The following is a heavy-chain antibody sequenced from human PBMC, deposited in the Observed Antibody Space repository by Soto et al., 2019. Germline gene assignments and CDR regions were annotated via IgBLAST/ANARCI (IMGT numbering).Heavy chain of an antibody. Sequence: GGSLRLSCQASGFNFDNYGMHWVRQAPGKGLEWVAVITYDGSNKYYADSVKGRFTISRDDSKNTLSLHLNTLKPEDTAVYHCAKDRVGGTFYTPLGFWGQGTLVTVSS. D-gene: IGHD6-19*01. CDR2: ITYDGSNK. V-gene: IGHV3-30*18. CDR1: GFNFDNYG. CDR3: AKDRVGGTFYTPLGF. J-gene: IGHJ4*02.